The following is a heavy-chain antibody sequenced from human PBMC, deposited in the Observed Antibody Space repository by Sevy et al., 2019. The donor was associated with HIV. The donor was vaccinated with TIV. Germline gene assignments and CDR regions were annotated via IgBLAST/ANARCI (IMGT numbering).Heavy chain of an antibody. J-gene: IGHJ4*02. CDR1: GGSVSSGSYY. CDR3: ARGEVYDYIWGSYRYNYFDY. Sequence: SETLSLTCTVSGGSVSSGSYYWSWIRQPPGKGLEWIGYIYYSGSTNYNPSLKSRVTISVDTSKNQFSLKLSSVTAAETAVYYCARGEVYDYIWGSYRYNYFDYWGQGTLVTVSS. V-gene: IGHV4-61*01. CDR2: IYYSGST. D-gene: IGHD3-16*02.